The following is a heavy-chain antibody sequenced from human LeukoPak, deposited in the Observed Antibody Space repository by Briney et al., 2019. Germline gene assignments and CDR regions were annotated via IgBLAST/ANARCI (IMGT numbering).Heavy chain of an antibody. J-gene: IGHJ4*02. V-gene: IGHV3-48*01. Sequence: AGGSLRLSCAASGFAFSTYSMNWVRQAPGKGLEWVSYIRSDSTIIHYADSVKGRFTTSRDNGKNSLFLQMNSLRAEDTAVYFCARVQAGKWDFDFWGQGTLVTVSS. CDR3: ARVQAGKWDFDF. CDR2: IRSDSTII. D-gene: IGHD2-8*01. CDR1: GFAFSTYS.